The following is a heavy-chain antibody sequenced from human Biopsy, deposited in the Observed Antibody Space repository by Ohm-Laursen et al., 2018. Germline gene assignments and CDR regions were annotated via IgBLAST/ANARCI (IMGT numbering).Heavy chain of an antibody. Sequence: SETLSLTCGVYGGSFSGYYCSWIRQPPGKGLEWIGEINDSGRTNYNPSLSSRVTFSVDTSKNQYSQKMNSVTAADTAVDYWARGTNYYVSGRNRHWFDPWGQGTQVTVSS. J-gene: IGHJ5*02. D-gene: IGHD3-10*01. CDR2: INDSGRT. CDR3: ARGTNYYVSGRNRHWFDP. V-gene: IGHV4-34*01. CDR1: GGSFSGYY.